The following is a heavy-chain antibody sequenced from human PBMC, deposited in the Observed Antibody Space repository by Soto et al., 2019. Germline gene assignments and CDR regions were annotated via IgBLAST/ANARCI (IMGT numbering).Heavy chain of an antibody. D-gene: IGHD3-9*01. CDR3: ARSNFDWLLPYYFDY. CDR1: GYTFTGYH. CDR2: INPNSGGT. V-gene: IGHV1-2*04. Sequence: GASVKVSCKASGYTFTGYHMHWVRQAPGQGLEWMGWINPNSGGTNYAQKFQGWVTMTRDTSISTAYMELSRLRSDDTAVYYCARSNFDWLLPYYFDYWGQGTLVTVSS. J-gene: IGHJ4*02.